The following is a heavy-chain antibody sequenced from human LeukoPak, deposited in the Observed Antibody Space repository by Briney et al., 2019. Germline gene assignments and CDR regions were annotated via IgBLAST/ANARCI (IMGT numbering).Heavy chain of an antibody. J-gene: IGHJ4*02. D-gene: IGHD4-23*01. Sequence: GGSLRLSCAASGFTFSSYSMNWVRQAPGKGLEWVSSISSSSSYIYYADSVKGRFTISRDNAKNSLYLQMNSLRAEDTAVYYCAKDLYGGNSKSDYWGQGTLVTVSS. CDR1: GFTFSSYS. CDR2: ISSSSSYI. V-gene: IGHV3-21*01. CDR3: AKDLYGGNSKSDY.